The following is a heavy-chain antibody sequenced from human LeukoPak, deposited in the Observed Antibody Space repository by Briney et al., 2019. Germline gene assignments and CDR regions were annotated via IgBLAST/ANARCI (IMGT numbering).Heavy chain of an antibody. V-gene: IGHV1-18*01. CDR1: GYTFTSYG. CDR3: ARVVYYYDSSGASDYYFDY. J-gene: IGHJ4*02. D-gene: IGHD3-22*01. Sequence: ASVEVSCKASGYTFTSYGISWGGQARGEGLEGRGGISAYNGNTNYAQKLEGRVTMNRDTYKSTAYMELRSLRSDDPAVYYCARVVYYYDSSGASDYYFDYWGQGTLVTVSS. CDR2: ISAYNGNT.